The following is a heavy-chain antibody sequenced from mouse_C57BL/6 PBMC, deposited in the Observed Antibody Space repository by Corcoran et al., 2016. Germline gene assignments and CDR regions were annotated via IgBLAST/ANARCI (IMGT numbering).Heavy chain of an antibody. CDR1: GYSITSGYY. CDR3: AREGTGEFAY. Sequence: DVQLQESGPGLVKPSQSLSLTCSVTGYSITSGYYWNWIRQFPGNKLEWMGYISYDGSNNYNPSLKNRISITRDTSKNQFFLKLNSVTTEDTATYYCAREGTGEFAYWGQGTLVTVSA. V-gene: IGHV3-6*01. CDR2: ISYDGSN. J-gene: IGHJ3*01.